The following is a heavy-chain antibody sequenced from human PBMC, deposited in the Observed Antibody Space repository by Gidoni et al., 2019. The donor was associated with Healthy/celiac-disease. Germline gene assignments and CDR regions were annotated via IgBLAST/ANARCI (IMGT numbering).Heavy chain of an antibody. CDR2: ISSSSSYI. D-gene: IGHD1-7*01. CDR3: ARKTNWNYGPAGYYYYYYMDV. J-gene: IGHJ6*03. CDR1: FSRYS. V-gene: IGHV3-21*01. Sequence: FSRYSLNWVRQAPGKGRERVSSISSSSSYIYYADSVKGRFTISRDNAKNSLYLKMNSLRAEDTAVYYCARKTNWNYGPAGYYYYYYMDVWGKGTTVTVSS.